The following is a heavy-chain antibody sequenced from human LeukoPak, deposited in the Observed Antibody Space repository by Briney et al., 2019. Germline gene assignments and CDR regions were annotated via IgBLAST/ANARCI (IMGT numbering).Heavy chain of an antibody. J-gene: IGHJ4*02. D-gene: IGHD2-15*01. CDR3: ARDPVVVVVAATPFDY. CDR1: GYTFTSYG. Sequence: ASVKVSCKASGYTFTSYGISWVRQAPGQGLEWVGWISAYNGNTNYAQKLQGRVTMTTDTSTSTAYMELRSLRSDDTAVYYCARDPVVVVVAATPFDYWGQGTLVTVSS. V-gene: IGHV1-18*01. CDR2: ISAYNGNT.